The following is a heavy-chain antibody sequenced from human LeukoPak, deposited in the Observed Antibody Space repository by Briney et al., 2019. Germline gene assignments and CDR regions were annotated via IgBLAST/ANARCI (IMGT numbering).Heavy chain of an antibody. J-gene: IGHJ4*02. Sequence: GGTLRNSYPAFGFTLLGFARHSVRRAPGKGLEWVSLISGVSGNTYYADSVKGRFTISRDNSKNSLYLQMNSVRAEDTAFYYCESIKSRQGGLSDPIWGRGGLGTPVTVFS. CDR2: ISGVSGNT. V-gene: IGHV3-43*02. CDR3: ESIKSRQGGLSDPIWGR. D-gene: IGHD7-27*01. CDR1: GFTLLGFA.